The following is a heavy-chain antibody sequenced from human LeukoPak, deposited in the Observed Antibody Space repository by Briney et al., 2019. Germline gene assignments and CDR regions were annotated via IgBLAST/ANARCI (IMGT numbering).Heavy chain of an antibody. CDR2: IGIAGDT. CDR1: GFTFSSYD. CDR3: ARGGTAMVPAFDY. V-gene: IGHV3-13*04. D-gene: IGHD5-18*01. J-gene: IGHJ4*02. Sequence: GGSLRLSCAASGFTFSSYDMHWVRQATGKGLEWVSAIGIAGDTYYPGSVKGRFTISRENAKNSLYLQMNSLRAGDTAVYYCARGGTAMVPAFDYWGQGTLDTVSS.